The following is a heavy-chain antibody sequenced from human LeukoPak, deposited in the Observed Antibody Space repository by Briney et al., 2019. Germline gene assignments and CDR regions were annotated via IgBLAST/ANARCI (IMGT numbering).Heavy chain of an antibody. CDR2: ISTDNSTR. D-gene: IGHD2-2*01. CDR3: ARGARPVAMRNYFDY. CDR1: GFTFSSYE. J-gene: IGHJ4*02. V-gene: IGHV3-48*03. Sequence: GGSLRLSCAASGFTFSSYEMNWVRQAPGKGLEWVSYISTDNSTRYYADSVKGRFTISRDNAKNSLYLQMNSLRAEDTAVYYCARGARPVAMRNYFDYWGQGTLVTVSS.